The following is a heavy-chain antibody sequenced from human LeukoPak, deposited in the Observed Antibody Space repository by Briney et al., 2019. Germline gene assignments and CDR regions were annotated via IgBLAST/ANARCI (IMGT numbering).Heavy chain of an antibody. J-gene: IGHJ4*02. D-gene: IGHD3-3*01. CDR2: IKTKTDDGTT. V-gene: IGHV3-15*01. CDR1: GFTFSSYG. Sequence: GGSLRLSCAASGFTFSSYGMHWVRQAPGKGLEWVGHIKTKTDDGTTDYAAPVKGRFTISRDDSKNTVYLQMNSLKTEDTAVYCSTTHYNFADVDHWGQGTLVTVSS. CDR3: TTHYNFADVDH.